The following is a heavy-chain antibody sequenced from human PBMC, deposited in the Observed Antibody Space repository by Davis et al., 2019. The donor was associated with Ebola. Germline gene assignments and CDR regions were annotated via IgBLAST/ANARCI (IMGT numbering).Heavy chain of an antibody. CDR2: IYYSGST. D-gene: IGHD3-10*01. J-gene: IGHJ3*02. V-gene: IGHV4-34*01. CDR1: GGSFSGYY. Sequence: SETLSLTCAVYGGSFSGYYWSWIRQPPGKGLEWIGSIYYSGSTYYNPSLKSRVTISVDTSKNQFSLKLSSVTAADTAVYYCARTVLLWFGELFLEGAFDIWGQGTMVTISS. CDR3: ARTVLLWFGELFLEGAFDI.